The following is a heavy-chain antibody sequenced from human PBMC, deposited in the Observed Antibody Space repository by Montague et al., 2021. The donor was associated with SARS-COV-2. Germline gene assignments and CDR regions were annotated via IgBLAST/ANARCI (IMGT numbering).Heavy chain of an antibody. CDR3: ARQYACAYGGDDCYRGWFDS. V-gene: IGHV4-59*01. CDR1: FGSISTYY. Sequence: SETLSLTCTVSFGSISTYYWSWIRQPPGKGLEWIGFIFYNGSTKYNPSLKRRVSISLDTSKNQFSLKLSSVTAADTAVYYCARQYACAYGGDDCYRGWFDSWGQGTLVTVSP. D-gene: IGHD2-21*02. J-gene: IGHJ5*01. CDR2: IFYNGST.